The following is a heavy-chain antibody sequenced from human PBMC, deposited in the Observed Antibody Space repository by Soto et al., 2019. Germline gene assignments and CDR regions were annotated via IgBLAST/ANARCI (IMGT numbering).Heavy chain of an antibody. J-gene: IGHJ4*02. V-gene: IGHV4-39*01. Sequence: PSETLSLTCSVSGDSITSSYWGWIRQAPGKGLEWIGNVYQSGTTRLNPSLKSRVSIFVDRSKNQFSLELNSATAADRAVYYCARQPESTSYFDYWGQGILVTVSS. CDR1: GDSITSSY. CDR2: VYQSGTT. CDR3: ARQPESTSYFDY. D-gene: IGHD2-2*01.